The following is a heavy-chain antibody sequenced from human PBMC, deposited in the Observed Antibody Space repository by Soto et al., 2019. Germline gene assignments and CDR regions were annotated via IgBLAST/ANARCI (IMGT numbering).Heavy chain of an antibody. Sequence: GGSRRLSCAPSGFTFSNYAMFWVRQAPGKGLEWVSTIFAGGGSTYYADSVKGRFTISRDNPKNILFLQMDSLRAEDTAVYFCAKDLIRGDGYIDFDYWGQGTLVTVSS. CDR1: GFTFSNYA. J-gene: IGHJ4*02. V-gene: IGHV3-23*01. CDR3: AKDLIRGDGYIDFDY. D-gene: IGHD3-10*01. CDR2: IFAGGGST.